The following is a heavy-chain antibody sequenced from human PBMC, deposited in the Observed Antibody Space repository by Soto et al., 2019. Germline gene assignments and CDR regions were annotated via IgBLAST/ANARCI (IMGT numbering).Heavy chain of an antibody. CDR3: AKVDSSSWYSAWENEYFQH. V-gene: IGHV3-23*01. CDR2: ISGSGGST. CDR1: GFTFSSYA. Sequence: GGSLRLSCAASGFTFSSYAMSWVRQAPGKGLEWVSAISGSGGSTYYADSVKGRFTISRDNSKNTLYLQMNSLRAEDTAVYYCAKVDSSSWYSAWENEYFQHWGQGTLVTVSS. D-gene: IGHD6-13*01. J-gene: IGHJ1*01.